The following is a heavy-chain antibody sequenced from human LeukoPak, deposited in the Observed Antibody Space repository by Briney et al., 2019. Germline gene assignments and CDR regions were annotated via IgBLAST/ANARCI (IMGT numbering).Heavy chain of an antibody. CDR3: AGGDYSNYVSY. J-gene: IGHJ4*02. Sequence: SETLSLTCAVYGGSFSGYYWSWIRQPPGKGLEWIGEINHSGSTNYNPSLKSRVTISVDTSKNQFSLKLSSVTAADTAVYYCAGGDYSNYVSYWGQGTLVTVSS. D-gene: IGHD4-11*01. V-gene: IGHV4-34*01. CDR1: GGSFSGYY. CDR2: INHSGST.